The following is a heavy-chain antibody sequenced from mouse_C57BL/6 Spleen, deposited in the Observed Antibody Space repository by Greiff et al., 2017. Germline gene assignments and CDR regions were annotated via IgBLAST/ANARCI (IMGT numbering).Heavy chain of an antibody. Sequence: VKLMESGAELVKPGASVKISCKASGYAFSSYWMNWVKQRPGKGLEWIGQIYPGDGDTNYNGKFKGKATLTADKSSSTAYMQLSSLTSEDSAVYFCARADENYAMDYWGQGTSVTVSS. J-gene: IGHJ4*01. CDR3: ARADENYAMDY. CDR1: GYAFSSYW. CDR2: IYPGDGDT. V-gene: IGHV1-80*01.